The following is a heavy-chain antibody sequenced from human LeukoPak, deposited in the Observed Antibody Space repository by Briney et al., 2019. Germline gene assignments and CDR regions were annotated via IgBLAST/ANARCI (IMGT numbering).Heavy chain of an antibody. Sequence: ASVKVSCKASGYTFTSYYMHWVRQAPGQGLEWMGLINPSGGSTSYAQKFQGRVTMTRDTSTSTVYMELSSLRSEDTAVYYCARDPRDGGYDYGHYYYYYGMDVWGQGTTVTVSS. V-gene: IGHV1-46*01. CDR1: GYTFTSYY. CDR2: INPSGGST. D-gene: IGHD5-12*01. CDR3: ARDPRDGGYDYGHYYYYYGMDV. J-gene: IGHJ6*02.